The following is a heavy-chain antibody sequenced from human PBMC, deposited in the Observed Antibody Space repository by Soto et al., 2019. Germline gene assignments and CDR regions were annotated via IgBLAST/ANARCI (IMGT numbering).Heavy chain of an antibody. CDR3: ARLSLLWFGDLLYGMDV. Sequence: GESLKISCKGSGYSFTSYWISWVRQMPGKGLEWMGRIDPSDSYTNYSPSFQGHVTISADKSISTAYLQWSSLKASDTAMYYCARLSLLWFGDLLYGMDVWGQGTTVTVSS. J-gene: IGHJ6*02. V-gene: IGHV5-10-1*01. CDR1: GYSFTSYW. D-gene: IGHD3-10*01. CDR2: IDPSDSYT.